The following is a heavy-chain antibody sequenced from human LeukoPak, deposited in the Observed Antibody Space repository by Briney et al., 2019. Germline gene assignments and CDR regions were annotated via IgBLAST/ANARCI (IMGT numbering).Heavy chain of an antibody. V-gene: IGHV4-59*01. J-gene: IGHJ5*02. D-gene: IGHD1-14*01. CDR3: ASSNPRYNWFDP. CDR1: GGSISSYY. CDR2: IYYSGST. Sequence: SETLSLTCTVSGGSISSYYWSWIRQPPGKGLEWIGYIYYSGSTNYNPPLKSRVTISVDTSKNQFSLKLSSVTAADTAVYYCASSNPRYNWFDPWGQGTLVTVSS.